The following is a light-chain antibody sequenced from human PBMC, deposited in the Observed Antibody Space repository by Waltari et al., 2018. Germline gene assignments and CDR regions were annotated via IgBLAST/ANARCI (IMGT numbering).Light chain of an antibody. J-gene: IGKJ2*01. Sequence: EIVMTQTPLSLPVTPGEPASITCRSGQRLLYSDHGNTYLDWYLQKPGRSPQLLIYTLSNRASGVPDRFSGSGSGTDFTLKITRVEAEDVGVYYCMQRIEFPYTFGQGTKLEI. CDR1: QRLLYSDHGNTY. CDR3: MQRIEFPYT. CDR2: TLS. V-gene: IGKV2-40*01.